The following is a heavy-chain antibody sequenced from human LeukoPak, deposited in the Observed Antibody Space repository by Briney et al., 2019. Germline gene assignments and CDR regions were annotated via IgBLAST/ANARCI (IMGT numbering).Heavy chain of an antibody. J-gene: IGHJ4*02. Sequence: ASMKVSCKASGYTFTNYGISWVRQAPGQGLEWMGWISAYNGNTNYAQKLQGRVTMTTDTSTSTAYMELRSLRSDDTAVYYCARDQGGSSGYYYGSLVDYWGQGTLVTVSS. V-gene: IGHV1-18*01. CDR1: GYTFTNYG. D-gene: IGHD3-22*01. CDR3: ARDQGGSSGYYYGSLVDY. CDR2: ISAYNGNT.